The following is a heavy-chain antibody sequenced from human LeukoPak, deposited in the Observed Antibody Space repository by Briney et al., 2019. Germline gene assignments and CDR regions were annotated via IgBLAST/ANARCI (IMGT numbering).Heavy chain of an antibody. J-gene: IGHJ6*02. CDR2: IYPGDSDT. D-gene: IGHD1-7*01. V-gene: IGHV5-51*01. Sequence: GESLKISCKGSGYSFTTSWIGWVRQMPGKGLEWMGLIYPGDSDTRYSPSFQGQVTISADKSISTAYLQWSSLKASDTAIYYCARRANYDYYYRGLDVWGLGTTVTVSS. CDR1: GYSFTTSW. CDR3: ARRANYDYYYRGLDV.